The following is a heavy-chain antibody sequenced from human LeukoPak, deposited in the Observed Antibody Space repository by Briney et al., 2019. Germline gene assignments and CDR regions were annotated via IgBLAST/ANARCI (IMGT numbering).Heavy chain of an antibody. CDR3: ARGQSASSYFDY. Sequence: SETRSLTCTVSGASISTSSYYWGWIRQPPGKGRGGIGTIYYSGYTDYNPSLKSRVTISVDMSKNQFSLKLRSETAADTAVYYCARGQSASSYFDYWGQGTLVTVSS. V-gene: IGHV4-39*01. CDR1: GASISTSSYY. D-gene: IGHD6-6*01. CDR2: IYYSGYT. J-gene: IGHJ4*02.